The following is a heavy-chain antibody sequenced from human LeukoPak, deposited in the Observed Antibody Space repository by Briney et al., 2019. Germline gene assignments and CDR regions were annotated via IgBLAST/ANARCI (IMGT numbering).Heavy chain of an antibody. Sequence: GGSLRLSCAASGFTFSSYSMNWVRQAPGKGLEWVSSISSSSSYIYYADSVKGRFTISRDNAKNSLYLQMNRLRAEDTAVYYCARGSGSYSFGYFQHWGQGTLVTVSS. D-gene: IGHD1-26*01. V-gene: IGHV3-21*01. CDR1: GFTFSSYS. J-gene: IGHJ1*01. CDR2: ISSSSSYI. CDR3: ARGSGSYSFGYFQH.